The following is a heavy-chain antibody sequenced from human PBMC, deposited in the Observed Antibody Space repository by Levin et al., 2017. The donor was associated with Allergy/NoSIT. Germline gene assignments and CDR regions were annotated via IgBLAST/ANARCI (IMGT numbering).Heavy chain of an antibody. D-gene: IGHD7-27*01. V-gene: IGHV3-9*01. J-gene: IGHJ4*02. CDR3: AKGLNWGSPNTFDY. CDR2: INWNRDKI. CDR1: GFTFGDYA. Sequence: PGGSLRLSCAASGFTFGDYAMHWVRQAPGKGLEWVSGINWNRDKIGYADSVRARFTISRDNAKHSLYLQMNSLGPEDTALYYCAKGLNWGSPNTFDYWGQGTLVTVSS.